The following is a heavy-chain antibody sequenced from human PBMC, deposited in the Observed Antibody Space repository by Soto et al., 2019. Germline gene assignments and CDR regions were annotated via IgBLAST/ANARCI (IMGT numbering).Heavy chain of an antibody. CDR3: ATLGGSATFYIDY. CDR1: GDSIRKYY. V-gene: IGHV4-59*01. Sequence: SETLSLTCSVSGDSIRKYYWSWLRQSPGKGLEWIGYVYNSGSTNYNPSLKSRVTISLDTSKNQFSLKLNSVTAADTAVYYCATLGGSATFYIDYWGQGMLVTVSS. CDR2: VYNSGST. J-gene: IGHJ4*02. D-gene: IGHD3-10*01.